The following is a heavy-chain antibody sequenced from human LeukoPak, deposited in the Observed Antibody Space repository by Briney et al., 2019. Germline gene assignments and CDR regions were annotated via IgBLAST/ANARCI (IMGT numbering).Heavy chain of an antibody. CDR1: GFTFSTYI. CDR3: ARASGDTVDTTTMGSY. D-gene: IGHD5-18*01. V-gene: IGHV3-21*01. CDR2: ISSSSAYI. J-gene: IGHJ4*02. Sequence: GGSLRLSCAASGFTFSTYIMNWVRQAPGKGLEWVSSISSSSAYIYYADSVKGRFTISRDNAKNSLYLQMNSLRAEDTAVYYCARASGDTVDTTTMGSYWGQGTLVTVSS.